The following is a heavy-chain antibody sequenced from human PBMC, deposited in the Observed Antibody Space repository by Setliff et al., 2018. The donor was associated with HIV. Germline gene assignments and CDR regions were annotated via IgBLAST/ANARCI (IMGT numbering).Heavy chain of an antibody. CDR3: ARDPYPNRGSLDAFQI. D-gene: IGHD7-27*01. V-gene: IGHV3-48*01. CDR1: GFTFDDYA. J-gene: IGHJ3*02. Sequence: PGGSLRLSCAASGFTFDDYALTWVRQAPGKGLEWVSYISDSSSTIYYAGSVRGRFTISRDNGKSSVYLQVHGLRAEDTAVYYCARDPYPNRGSLDAFQIWGQGTMVTVSS. CDR2: ISDSSSTI.